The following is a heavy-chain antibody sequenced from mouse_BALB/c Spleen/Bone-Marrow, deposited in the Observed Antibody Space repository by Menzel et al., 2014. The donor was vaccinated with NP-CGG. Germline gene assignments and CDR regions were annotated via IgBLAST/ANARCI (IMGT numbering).Heavy chain of an antibody. CDR3: ARRDTTVVATAY. J-gene: IGHJ2*01. CDR2: INPGNGST. D-gene: IGHD1-1*01. CDR1: GYNFTNYC. Sequence: QVQLQQSGAELVKPGASVKLSCKASGYNFTNYCMHWVKQRPEQGLEWIGGINPGNGSTIYNAKFKGKATLTVDKFSNTAYMQLSGLTSENCAAYDGARRDTTVVATAYWGQGTTLTVSS. V-gene: IGHV1S81*02.